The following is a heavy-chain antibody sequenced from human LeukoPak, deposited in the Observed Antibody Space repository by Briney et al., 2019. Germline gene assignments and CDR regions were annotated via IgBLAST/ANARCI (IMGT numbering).Heavy chain of an antibody. CDR1: GFSLSNYY. CDR2: ISSAGYTI. CDR3: ARVQTPYYGGDEIGY. Sequence: PGGSLRLSSAASGFSLSNYYVSWIRQAPGKGLEWVSYISSAGYTIYYADSVKGRFTISRDNAKNSVYLQMNGLRAEDTAVYYCARVQTPYYGGDEIGYWGQGTLVTVSS. J-gene: IGHJ4*02. V-gene: IGHV3-11*04. D-gene: IGHD2-21*01.